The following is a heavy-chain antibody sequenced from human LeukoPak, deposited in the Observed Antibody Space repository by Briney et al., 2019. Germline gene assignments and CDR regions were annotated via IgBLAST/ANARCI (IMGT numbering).Heavy chain of an antibody. CDR3: AKDPYCTSTSCHYYFDY. D-gene: IGHD2-2*01. Sequence: PGGSLRPSCAASGFTFSNSAMSWVRQAPGKGLEWVSTMSNSGGSTNYADSVKGRFTISRDNSRNTLFLQMDSLRAEDTALYYCAKDPYCTSTSCHYYFDYWGQGTLVTVSS. CDR1: GFTFSNSA. V-gene: IGHV3-23*01. CDR2: MSNSGGST. J-gene: IGHJ4*02.